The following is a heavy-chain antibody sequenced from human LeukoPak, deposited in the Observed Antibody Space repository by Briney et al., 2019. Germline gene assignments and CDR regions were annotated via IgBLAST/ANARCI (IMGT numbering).Heavy chain of an antibody. J-gene: IGHJ4*02. CDR3: ARAYYHASSRYYFPLDY. V-gene: IGHV1-46*01. CDR1: GYTFTGYY. CDR2: INPSGGST. Sequence: ASVKVSCKASGYTFTGYYMHWVRQAPGQGLEWMGIINPSGGSTSYTQKFQGRITMTRDTSTSTVYVELSSVRSEDTAVYYCARAYYHASSRYYFPLDYWGQGTLVTVSS. D-gene: IGHD3-22*01.